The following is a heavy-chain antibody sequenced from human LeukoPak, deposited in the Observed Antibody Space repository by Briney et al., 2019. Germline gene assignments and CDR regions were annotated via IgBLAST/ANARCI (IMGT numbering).Heavy chain of an antibody. CDR3: TIQLWLPY. D-gene: IGHD5-18*01. CDR1: GASIRSGDYY. V-gene: IGHV4-39*01. CDR2: INHSGST. Sequence: SETLSLTCTVSGASIRSGDYYWSWIRQPPGKGLEWIGEINHSGSTNYNPSLKSRVTISVDTSKNQFSLKLSSVTAADTAVYYCTIQLWLPYWGQGTLVTVSS. J-gene: IGHJ4*02.